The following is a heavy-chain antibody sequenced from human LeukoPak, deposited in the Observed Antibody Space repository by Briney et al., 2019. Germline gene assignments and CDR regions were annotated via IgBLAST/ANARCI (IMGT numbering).Heavy chain of an antibody. Sequence: SQTLSLTCTVSGGSISSGGYYWTWICQHPGKGLEWIGYIYYTGSTFFNPSLKSRVIISVDTSKNQFSLKLSSVTAADTAVYYCARSDQRWLYSDYWGQGTLVTVSS. D-gene: IGHD5-24*01. CDR3: ARSDQRWLYSDY. J-gene: IGHJ4*02. CDR2: IYYTGST. V-gene: IGHV4-31*03. CDR1: GGSISSGGYY.